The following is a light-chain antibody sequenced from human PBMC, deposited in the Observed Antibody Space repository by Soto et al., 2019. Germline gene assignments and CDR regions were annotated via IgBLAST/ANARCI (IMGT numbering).Light chain of an antibody. CDR3: QQGYTKSPLT. J-gene: IGKJ4*01. CDR1: QSINIY. V-gene: IGKV1-39*01. CDR2: GAS. Sequence: DIQMTQSPSSLSASVGDRVTITCRTSQSINIYLNWYQQKVGEPPRLLIFGASNLQSGVPSRFSGSGVGTHFTLTISSLQAEDFATYYCQQGYTKSPLTFGQGTKVDNK.